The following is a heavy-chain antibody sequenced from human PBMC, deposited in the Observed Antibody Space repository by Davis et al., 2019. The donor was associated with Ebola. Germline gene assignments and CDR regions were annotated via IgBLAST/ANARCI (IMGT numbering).Heavy chain of an antibody. CDR3: ARDLGLMTAY. CDR1: GGSISSGTYY. J-gene: IGHJ4*02. D-gene: IGHD3-10*01. V-gene: IGHV4-39*07. CDR2: FYYSGRT. Sequence: SETLSLTCSVSGGSISSGTYYWGWVRQPPGKGLEWIGAFYYSGRTYYNPSLKSRVTISVDTSKNQFSLKLTSVTAADTAVYYCARDLGLMTAYWGQGTLVTVSS.